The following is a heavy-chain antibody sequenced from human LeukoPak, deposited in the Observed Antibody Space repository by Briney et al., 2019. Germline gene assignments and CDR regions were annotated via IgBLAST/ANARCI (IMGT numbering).Heavy chain of an antibody. D-gene: IGHD3-3*01. Sequence: GGSLRLSCAASGFTVSNNYMSWVRQAPGKGLEWVSLIYSGGSTYYADSVRGRFTISRDSSKNTLYLQLNSLRAEDTAVYYCAREGGFYRPLDYSGQGILVTVSS. CDR3: AREGGFYRPLDY. CDR1: GFTVSNNY. V-gene: IGHV3-66*01. J-gene: IGHJ4*02. CDR2: IYSGGST.